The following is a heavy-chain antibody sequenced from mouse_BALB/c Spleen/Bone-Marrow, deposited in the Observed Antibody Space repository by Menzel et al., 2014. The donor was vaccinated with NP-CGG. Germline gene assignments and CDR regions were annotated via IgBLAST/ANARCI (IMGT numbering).Heavy chain of an antibody. J-gene: IGHJ2*01. Sequence: DVMLVESGGGLVLPGGSLKLSCAASGFTFSSYTMSWVRQTPEKRLEWVAYISNGGGSTYYPDTVKGRFTISRDNAKNTLYLQMSSLKSEDTAMYYCARLITTYFDYWGQGTTLTVSS. CDR1: GFTFSSYT. D-gene: IGHD1-1*01. CDR2: ISNGGGST. CDR3: ARLITTYFDY. V-gene: IGHV5-12-2*01.